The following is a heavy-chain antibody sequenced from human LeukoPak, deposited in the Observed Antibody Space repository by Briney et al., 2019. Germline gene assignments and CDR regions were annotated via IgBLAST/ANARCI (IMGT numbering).Heavy chain of an antibody. CDR1: GGSISTYY. Sequence: SETLSLTCTVSGGSISTYYGNWIRQAPGKGLEWIGYIYYSGSTNYNPSLKSRGTISVVTSKNQFSLKLSSVTAADTAVYYCARHSQYYGMDVWGQGTTVTVSS. CDR3: ARHSQYYGMDV. CDR2: IYYSGST. J-gene: IGHJ6*02. V-gene: IGHV4-59*08.